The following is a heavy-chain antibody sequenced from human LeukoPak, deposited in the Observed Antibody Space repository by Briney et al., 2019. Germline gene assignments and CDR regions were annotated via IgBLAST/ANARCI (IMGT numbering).Heavy chain of an antibody. J-gene: IGHJ6*03. D-gene: IGHD1-26*01. V-gene: IGHV3-20*04. Sequence: GGSLRLSCAASGFTFDDYGMSWVRQAPGKGLEWVSGINWNGGSTGYADSVKGRFTISRDNAKNSLYLQMNSLRAEDTALYYCARESMSGSYYYYYMDVWGKGTTVTVSS. CDR2: INWNGGST. CDR3: ARESMSGSYYYYYMDV. CDR1: GFTFDDYG.